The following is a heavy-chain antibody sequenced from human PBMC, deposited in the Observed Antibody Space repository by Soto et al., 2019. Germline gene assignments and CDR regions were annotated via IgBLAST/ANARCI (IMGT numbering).Heavy chain of an antibody. J-gene: IGHJ4*02. D-gene: IGHD6-19*01. V-gene: IGHV3-23*01. CDR3: VTDVGQQWRPDS. CDR1: GCTFTNYA. Sequence: EVQVLESVGGLFQRGGSLRLSCPASGCTFTNYAMTWVRQAPGKGLEWASAISATGNTIYHADAVRGRFTISRDNSKNIVYLQMDSLRAEDTAVYYCVTDVGQQWRPDSWGQGTLVRVSS. CDR2: ISATGNTI.